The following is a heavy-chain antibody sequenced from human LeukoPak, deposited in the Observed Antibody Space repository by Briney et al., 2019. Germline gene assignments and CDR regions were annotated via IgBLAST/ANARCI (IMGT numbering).Heavy chain of an antibody. CDR3: AALRGDYPM. CDR1: GFTFDDYA. CDR2: ISWNSGSI. V-gene: IGHV3-9*01. D-gene: IGHD4-11*01. J-gene: IGHJ4*02. Sequence: GGSLRLSCAASGFTFDDYAMHWVRQAPGKGLEWVSGISWNSGSIGYADSVKGRFTISRDNAKNSLYLQMNSLRAEDTALYYCAALRGDYPMWGRGTLVTVSS.